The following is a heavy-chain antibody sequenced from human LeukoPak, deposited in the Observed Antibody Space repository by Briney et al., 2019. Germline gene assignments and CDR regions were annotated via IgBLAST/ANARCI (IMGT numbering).Heavy chain of an antibody. CDR1: GFTFATYA. V-gene: IGHV3-7*01. D-gene: IGHD2-2*01. Sequence: GGSLRLSCAASGFTFATYAMSWVRQGPGKGLEWVANIKPDGSGKNYVDSVKGRFTISRDNAKNSLYLQMNSLRVEDTAVYYCSSQPAVLDLDYWSQGTLVTVSS. CDR3: SSQPAVLDLDY. CDR2: IKPDGSGK. J-gene: IGHJ4*02.